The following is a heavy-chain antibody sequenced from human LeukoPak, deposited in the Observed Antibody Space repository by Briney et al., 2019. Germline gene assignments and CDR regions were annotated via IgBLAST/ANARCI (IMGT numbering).Heavy chain of an antibody. CDR2: INHSGST. V-gene: IGHV4-34*01. CDR1: GGSFSGYY. CDR3: ARTRGAARIYYFDY. D-gene: IGHD6-6*01. J-gene: IGHJ4*02. Sequence: SETLSLTCAVYGGSFSGYYWSWIRQPPGKGLEWIGEINHSGSTNYNPSLKSRVTISVDTSKNQFSLKLSSVTAADTAVYYCARTRGAARIYYFDYWGQGTLVTVSS.